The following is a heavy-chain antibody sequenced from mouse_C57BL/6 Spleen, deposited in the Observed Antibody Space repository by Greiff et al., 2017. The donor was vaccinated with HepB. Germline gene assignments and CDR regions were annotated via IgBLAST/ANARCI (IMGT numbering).Heavy chain of an antibody. Sequence: EVKLVESGGGLVQPKGSLKLSCAASGFSFNTYAMNWVRQAPGKGLEWVARIRSKSNNYATYYADSVKDRFTISRDDSESMLYLQMNNLKTEDTAMYYCVGDLYWYFDVWGTGTTVTVSS. J-gene: IGHJ1*03. CDR1: GFSFNTYA. V-gene: IGHV10-1*01. CDR3: VGDLYWYFDV. D-gene: IGHD3-3*01. CDR2: IRSKSNNYAT.